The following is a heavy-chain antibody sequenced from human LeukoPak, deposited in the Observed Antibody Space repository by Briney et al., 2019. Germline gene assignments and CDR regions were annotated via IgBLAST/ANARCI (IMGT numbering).Heavy chain of an antibody. CDR2: TYYRSTWYN. CDR1: GDSVSSNIAA. D-gene: IGHD6-19*01. Sequence: SQTLSLTCAISGDSVSSNIAAWTWIRQSPSRGLEWLGRTYYRSTWYNDYAVSVKSRITINADTSKNQFSLHLNSVTPEDTAVYYCARRRSWAGLDSWGQGTLVTVSS. CDR3: ARRRSWAGLDS. J-gene: IGHJ4*02. V-gene: IGHV6-1*01.